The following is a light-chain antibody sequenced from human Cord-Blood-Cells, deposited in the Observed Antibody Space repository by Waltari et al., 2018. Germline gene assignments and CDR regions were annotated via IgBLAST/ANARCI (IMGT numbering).Light chain of an antibody. CDR2: QDS. CDR1: KLGDKY. Sequence: SYELTQPPSVSVSPGQTASITCSGDKLGDKYACWYQQKPGQSPVLVIYQDSKRPSGMPVRFSGSNSGNTATLTISGTQAMDEAYYYCQAWDSSTYYVFGTGTKVTVL. J-gene: IGLJ1*01. V-gene: IGLV3-1*01. CDR3: QAWDSSTYYV.